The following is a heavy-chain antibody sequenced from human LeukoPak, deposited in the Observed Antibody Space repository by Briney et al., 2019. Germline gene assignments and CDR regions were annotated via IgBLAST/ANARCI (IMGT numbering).Heavy chain of an antibody. CDR2: INPSGGST. CDR1: GYTFTSYY. CDR3: ARDLISYYGDSPEVYYFDY. D-gene: IGHD4-17*01. V-gene: IGHV1-46*01. J-gene: IGHJ4*02. Sequence: GASVKVSCKASGYTFTSYYMHWVRQAPGQGLEWMGIINPSGGSTSYAQKFQGRVTMTRDTSTSTVYMELSSLRSEDTAVYYCARDLISYYGDSPEVYYFDYWGQGTLVTVSS.